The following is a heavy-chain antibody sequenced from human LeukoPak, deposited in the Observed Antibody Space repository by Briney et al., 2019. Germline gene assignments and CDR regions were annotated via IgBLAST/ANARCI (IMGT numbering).Heavy chain of an antibody. Sequence: GGSLRLSCAACGFTFSAYWMNWVRQAPGKGLEWVANIKQDGSEKFYVDSVKGRFTISRDNAKNSLYLQMNSLRGEDTAVYYCARVIFGVVIIPYFDSWGQGILVTVSS. CDR1: GFTFSAYW. V-gene: IGHV3-7*01. J-gene: IGHJ4*02. CDR3: ARVIFGVVIIPYFDS. CDR2: IKQDGSEK. D-gene: IGHD3-3*01.